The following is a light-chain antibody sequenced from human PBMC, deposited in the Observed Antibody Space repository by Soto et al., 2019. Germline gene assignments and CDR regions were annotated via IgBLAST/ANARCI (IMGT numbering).Light chain of an antibody. Sequence: QSVLTQPPSASGAPGQRVTFSCSGSGSNIGSNTVNWYQQVPGAAPKLLIYFNDQRPSGVPDRFSGSKSGTSASLAISGLQPDDEADYSCSAWDDSLSGPVFGGGTQLTV. CDR1: GSNIGSNT. CDR3: SAWDDSLSGPV. J-gene: IGLJ3*02. V-gene: IGLV1-44*01. CDR2: FND.